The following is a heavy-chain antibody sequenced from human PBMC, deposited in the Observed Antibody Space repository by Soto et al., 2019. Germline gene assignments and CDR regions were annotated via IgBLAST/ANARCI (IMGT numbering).Heavy chain of an antibody. Sequence: VGSLRLSCTASGFTFSDYYMSWIRQAPGKGLEWVSYIVIGSDYTNYADSVKVRFTISRDNAKNSLYLEMNSLRAEDKAVYYCARLRASSWYLGGYLDYWGQGTLVTVS. CDR3: ARLRASSWYLGGYLDY. D-gene: IGHD6-13*01. V-gene: IGHV3-11*06. CDR2: IVIGSDYT. CDR1: GFTFSDYY. J-gene: IGHJ4*01.